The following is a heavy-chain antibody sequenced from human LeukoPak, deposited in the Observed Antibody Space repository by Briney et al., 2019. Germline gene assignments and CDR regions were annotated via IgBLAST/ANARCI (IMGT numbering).Heavy chain of an antibody. CDR2: IKQDGTEK. CDR1: GFTFTTYW. CDR3: AGIAVAGTRAFDI. J-gene: IGHJ3*02. V-gene: IGHV3-7*01. Sequence: GGSLRLSCAASGFTFTTYWMSWVRQAPGKGLEWVANIKQDGTEKYYVDSVKGRFTISRENAKNSLYLQMNSLRAGDTAVYYCAGIAVAGTRAFDIWGQGTMVTISS. D-gene: IGHD6-19*01.